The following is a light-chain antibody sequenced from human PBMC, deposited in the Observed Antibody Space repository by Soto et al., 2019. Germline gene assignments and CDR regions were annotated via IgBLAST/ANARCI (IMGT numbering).Light chain of an antibody. CDR1: SSDVGGFNS. V-gene: IGLV2-11*01. Sequence: QSVLTQPRSVSGSPGQSVTISCTGTSSDVGGFNSVSWYQQHPGKAPKLMIYGVNKRPSGVPDRFSGSKSGSTASLTISGLQAEDGADYYCCSYAGSYSYAFATGTKVTVL. CDR2: GVN. CDR3: CSYAGSYSYA. J-gene: IGLJ1*01.